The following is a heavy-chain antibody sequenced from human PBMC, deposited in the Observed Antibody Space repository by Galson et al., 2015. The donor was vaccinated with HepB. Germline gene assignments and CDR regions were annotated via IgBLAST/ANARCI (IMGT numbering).Heavy chain of an antibody. D-gene: IGHD2-8*01. J-gene: IGHJ6*03. CDR1: GGSVSSGSYY. CDR3: ARDRGVRYYYYMDV. CDR2: IYYSGST. Sequence: ETLSLTCTVSGGSVSSGSYYWSWIRQPPGKGLEWIGYIYYSGSTNYNPSLKSRVTISVDTSKNQFSLKLSSVTAADTAVYYCARDRGVRYYYYMDVWGKGTTVTVSS. V-gene: IGHV4-61*01.